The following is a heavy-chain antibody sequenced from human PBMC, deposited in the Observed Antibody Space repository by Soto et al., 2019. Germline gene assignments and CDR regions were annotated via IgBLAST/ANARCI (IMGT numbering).Heavy chain of an antibody. D-gene: IGHD2-8*01. CDR3: AKNGLDNSPSAIDS. Sequence: WSLRLSGASSGFTFRNNVLSWVRQAPGKGLDWVSGITGSGRDTYYADSVKGRFTISRDNSKNMVFLQMNSLRAEDTALYYCAKNGLDNSPSAIDSWGPGTLVIVSS. J-gene: IGHJ4*02. CDR2: ITGSGRDT. CDR1: GFTFRNNV. V-gene: IGHV3-23*01.